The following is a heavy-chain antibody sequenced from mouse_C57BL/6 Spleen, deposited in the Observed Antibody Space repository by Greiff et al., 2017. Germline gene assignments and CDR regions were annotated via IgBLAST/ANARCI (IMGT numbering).Heavy chain of an antibody. CDR3: ARSRDGYN. Sequence: QVQLQQSGAELVRPGTSVKVSCKASGYAFTNYLIEWVKQRPGQGLEWIGVINPGSGGTNYNEKFKGKATLTADKSSSTAYMQLSSLTSEDSAVYFCARSRDGYNWGQGTLVTVSA. J-gene: IGHJ3*01. CDR2: INPGSGGT. CDR1: GYAFTNYL. V-gene: IGHV1-54*01. D-gene: IGHD2-3*01.